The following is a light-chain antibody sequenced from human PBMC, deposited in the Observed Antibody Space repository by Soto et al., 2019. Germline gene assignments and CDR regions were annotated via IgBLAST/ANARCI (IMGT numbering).Light chain of an antibody. J-gene: IGKJ5*01. Sequence: EIVLTQSPGTLSLSTGEGATLACRASQSIPTTYFAWYQQKPGQAPRLLIYGISTRATGIPDRFSGSGSGTEFTLTISSLQSEDFGVYYCQQYDKWPITFGQGTRLEIK. CDR1: QSIPTTY. CDR2: GIS. CDR3: QQYDKWPIT. V-gene: IGKV3D-15*01.